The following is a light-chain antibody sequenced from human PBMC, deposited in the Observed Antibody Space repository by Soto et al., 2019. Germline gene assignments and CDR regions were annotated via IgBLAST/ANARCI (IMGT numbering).Light chain of an antibody. J-gene: IGKJ4*01. CDR1: HSVSSR. Sequence: EIVMTQSPATLSVSPGERATLSCRASHSVSSRLAWYQQKLGQAPRLLIYGASTKAHGLPARFSGSGSGTEFTLTISSLQSEDFAVYYCQHYTNWPLTFGGGTKVEIK. CDR3: QHYTNWPLT. V-gene: IGKV3-15*01. CDR2: GAS.